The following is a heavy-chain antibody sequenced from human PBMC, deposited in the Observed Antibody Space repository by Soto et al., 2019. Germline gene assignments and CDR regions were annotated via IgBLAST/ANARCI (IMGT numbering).Heavy chain of an antibody. J-gene: IGHJ5*02. Sequence: GGSLRLSCAASGFTFSSYAMSWVRQAPGKGLEWVSAISGSGGSTYYADSVKGRFTISRDNSKTPLYLQMNSLRAEDTAVYYRAKVGSGSYGGYWFDPWGQGMLVTVSS. CDR3: AKVGSGSYGGYWFDP. V-gene: IGHV3-23*01. CDR1: GFTFSSYA. CDR2: ISGSGGST. D-gene: IGHD1-26*01.